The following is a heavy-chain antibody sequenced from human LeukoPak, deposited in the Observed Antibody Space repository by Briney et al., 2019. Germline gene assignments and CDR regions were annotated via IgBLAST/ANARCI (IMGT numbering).Heavy chain of an antibody. J-gene: IGHJ6*03. V-gene: IGHV4-61*01. D-gene: IGHD3-22*01. CDR3: ARDEDNSGRYYYYMDV. CDR1: GGSVSSGTYS. Sequence: PSETLSLTCTVSGGSVSSGTYSWNWIRQPPGKGLEWIGYIYHSGSTNYNPSLKSWATISVDTSKNQFSLKLSYVTTADTAVYYCARDEDNSGRYYYYMDVWGKGTTVTVSS. CDR2: IYHSGST.